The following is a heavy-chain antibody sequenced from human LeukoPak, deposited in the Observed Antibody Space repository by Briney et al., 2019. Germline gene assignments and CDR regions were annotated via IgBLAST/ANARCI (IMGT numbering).Heavy chain of an antibody. J-gene: IGHJ2*01. CDR1: GGSISSYY. CDR3: ARQGGGFWYFDL. D-gene: IGHD6-25*01. Sequence: PSETLSLTCTVSGGSISSYYWSWIRQPPGKGVAWIGYIYYSGSTNYNPSLKSRVTISVDTSKNQFSLKLSSVTAADTAVYYCARQGGGFWYFDLWGRGTLVTVSS. CDR2: IYYSGST. V-gene: IGHV4-59*08.